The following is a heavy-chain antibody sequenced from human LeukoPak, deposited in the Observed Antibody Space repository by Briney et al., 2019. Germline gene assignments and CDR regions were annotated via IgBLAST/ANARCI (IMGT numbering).Heavy chain of an antibody. CDR1: GDTFSNHP. J-gene: IGHJ5*01. D-gene: IGHD3-22*01. CDR2: IIPIFNSL. CDR3: AREWGYYDSTGAYHGVSWFDS. V-gene: IGHV1-69*06. Sequence: ASVKVSCKASGDTFSNHPINCVRQAPGQGLEWLGMIIPIFNSLKYAEKFQGRLTITADKATTTAYLELSSLESDDTAVYYCAREWGYYDSTGAYHGVSWFDSWGQGTLVTVSS.